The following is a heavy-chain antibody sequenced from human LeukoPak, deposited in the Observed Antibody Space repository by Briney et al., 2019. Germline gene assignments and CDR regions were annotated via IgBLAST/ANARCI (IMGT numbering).Heavy chain of an antibody. CDR2: TYYRSKWYS. V-gene: IGHV6-1*01. Sequence: SQTLSLTCAISGDSVSRIRQSPSRGLEWLGRTYYRSKWYSDYALSVESRITINPDTSKNQFSLQLNSVTPEDTAVYYCARDHDYGNYGTYEDYWGQGTLVTVSS. J-gene: IGHJ4*02. D-gene: IGHD4-11*01. CDR1: GDSVS. CDR3: ARDHDYGNYGTYEDY.